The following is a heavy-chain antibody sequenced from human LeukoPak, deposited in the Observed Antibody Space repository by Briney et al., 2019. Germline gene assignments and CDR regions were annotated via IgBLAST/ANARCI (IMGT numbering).Heavy chain of an antibody. J-gene: IGHJ5*02. D-gene: IGHD3-22*01. CDR3: ARAETERYYDSSGIPPGFDP. V-gene: IGHV4-30-2*01. CDR1: GGSISSGGYY. Sequence: SETLSLTCTVSGGSISSGGYYWSWIRQPPGKGLEWIGYIYHSGSTYYNPSLKSRVTISVDRSKNQFSLKLSSVTAADTAVYYCARAETERYYDSSGIPPGFDPWGQGTLVTVSS. CDR2: IYHSGST.